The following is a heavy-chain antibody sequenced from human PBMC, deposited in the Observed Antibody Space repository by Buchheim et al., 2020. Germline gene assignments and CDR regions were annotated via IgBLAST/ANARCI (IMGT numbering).Heavy chain of an antibody. Sequence: EVQLVESGGGLVQPGGSLRLSCAASGFTFSSYWMSWVRQAPGKGLEWVANIKQDGSEKYYVDSVKGRFTISRDNAKNSLYLQMNSLRAEDTAVYYCARDLRNYGDWGGYYYYGMDVWGQGTT. V-gene: IGHV3-7*03. CDR3: ARDLRNYGDWGGYYYYGMDV. CDR2: IKQDGSEK. J-gene: IGHJ6*02. CDR1: GFTFSSYW. D-gene: IGHD4-17*01.